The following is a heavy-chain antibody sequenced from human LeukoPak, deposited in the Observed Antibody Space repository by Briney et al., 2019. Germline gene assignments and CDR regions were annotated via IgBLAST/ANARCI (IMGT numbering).Heavy chain of an antibody. J-gene: IGHJ6*02. V-gene: IGHV3-23*01. D-gene: IGHD3-16*01. CDR2: ISGSGSGT. CDR3: ARRSNYYVASGYAWGMDV. CDR1: EFTFTNND. Sequence: GGSLRLSCAASEFTFTNNDMNWVRQAPGKGLEWVSGISGSGSGTYYADSVKGRFTISRDDSKNTLYLQMNSLRAEDTATYYCARRSNYYVASGYAWGMDVWGQGTAVTVSS.